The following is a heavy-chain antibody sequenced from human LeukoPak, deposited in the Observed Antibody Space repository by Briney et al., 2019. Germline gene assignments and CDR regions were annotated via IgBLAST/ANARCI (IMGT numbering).Heavy chain of an antibody. D-gene: IGHD3-22*01. J-gene: IGHJ6*02. CDR3: ARDQYYYDSSGYPPDYYYYYGMDV. Sequence: ASVKVSCKTSGYTFTNYYMHWVRQAPGQGLEWMGIINPSGTSTTYAQKFQGRVTMTRDTSISTAYMELSRLRSDDTAVYYCARDQYYYDSSGYPPDYYYYYGMDVWGQGTTVTVSS. CDR2: INPSGTST. CDR1: GYTFTNYY. V-gene: IGHV1-46*01.